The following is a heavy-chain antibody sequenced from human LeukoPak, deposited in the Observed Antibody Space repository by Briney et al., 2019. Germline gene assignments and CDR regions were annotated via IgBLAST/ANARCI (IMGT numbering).Heavy chain of an antibody. CDR2: IKQNGGEI. CDR1: GFIFNKYW. J-gene: IGHJ4*02. Sequence: PGGSLRLSCAASGFIFNKYWMTWVRQAPGEAPVWVANIKQNGGEIHYLDSVKGRFTISRDDAKNLLYLQMNSLRVEDTARYFCARDLPFDLWGQGTLVTVSS. CDR3: ARDLPFDL. V-gene: IGHV3-7*03.